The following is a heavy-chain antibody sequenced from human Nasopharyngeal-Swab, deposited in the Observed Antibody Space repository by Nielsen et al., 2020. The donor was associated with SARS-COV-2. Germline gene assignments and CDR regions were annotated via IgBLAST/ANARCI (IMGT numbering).Heavy chain of an antibody. V-gene: IGHV3-7*01. CDR3: ARGRPLGGYYFGYFDY. J-gene: IGHJ4*02. Sequence: GGSLRLSCAASGFTVSSNYMSWVRQVPGKGLEWVANVKQDASEMYYVDSVKGRFTISRDNAKNSLYLQMNSLRAEDTAVYFCARGRPLGGYYFGYFDYWGQGTLVTVSS. D-gene: IGHD3-3*01. CDR1: GFTVSSNY. CDR2: VKQDASEM.